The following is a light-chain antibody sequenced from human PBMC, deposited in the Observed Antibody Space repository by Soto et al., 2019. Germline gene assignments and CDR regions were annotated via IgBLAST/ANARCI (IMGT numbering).Light chain of an antibody. CDR3: SSYAGSDVFV. Sequence: SVLTQPPSASGSPGQSVAISCTGTSSDVGAYNYVAWYQQHPGKVPKLMIYEVSKRPSGVPDRFSGSKSGNTASLTVSGLQADDEAHYYCSSYAGSDVFVFGTGTKVTVL. J-gene: IGLJ1*01. CDR2: EVS. CDR1: SSDVGAYNY. V-gene: IGLV2-8*01.